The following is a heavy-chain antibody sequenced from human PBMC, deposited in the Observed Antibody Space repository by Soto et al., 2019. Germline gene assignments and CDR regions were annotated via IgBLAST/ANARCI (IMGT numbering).Heavy chain of an antibody. CDR2: ISTSGITI. V-gene: IGHV3-48*03. D-gene: IGHD4-4*01. CDR1: GFTFSNYE. CDR3: ARNRPFFDF. Sequence: GGSLRLSCAASGFTFSNYEMNWVRQAPGKGLEWVSYISTSGITIYYSGSVKGRFTISRDNAKNSLYLQMHSLRAEDTAVYYCARNRPFFDFWGQGTLVSVSS. J-gene: IGHJ4*02.